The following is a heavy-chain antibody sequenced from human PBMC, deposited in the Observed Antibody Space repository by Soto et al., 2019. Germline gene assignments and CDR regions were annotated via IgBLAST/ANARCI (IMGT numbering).Heavy chain of an antibody. CDR2: IYYSGST. Sequence: PSETLSLTCTVSGGSISSYYWSWSLQPPGKGLEWIGYIYYSGSTNYNPSLKSRVTISVDTSKNQFSLKLSSVTAADTAVYYCARVVDTAMVLDYWGQGTLVTVSS. D-gene: IGHD5-18*01. CDR3: ARVVDTAMVLDY. V-gene: IGHV4-59*01. CDR1: GGSISSYY. J-gene: IGHJ4*02.